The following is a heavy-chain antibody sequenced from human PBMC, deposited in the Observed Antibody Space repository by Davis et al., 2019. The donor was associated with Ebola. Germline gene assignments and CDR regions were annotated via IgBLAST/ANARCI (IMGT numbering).Heavy chain of an antibody. CDR2: IYHSGST. V-gene: IGHV4-38-2*01. J-gene: IGHJ4*02. CDR1: GYSISSGYY. Sequence: PSETLSLTCAVSGYSISSGYYWGWIRQPPGKGLEWIGSIYHSGSTYYNPSLKSRVTISVDTSKNQFSLNLSSVTAADTAVYFCSRFGEGANWGQGTPVTVSS. CDR3: SRFGEGAN. D-gene: IGHD2-21*01.